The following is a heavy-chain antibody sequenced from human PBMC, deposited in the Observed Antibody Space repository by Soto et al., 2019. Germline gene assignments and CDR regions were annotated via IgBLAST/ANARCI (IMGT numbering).Heavy chain of an antibody. D-gene: IGHD6-13*01. CDR1: GYTFTPYY. J-gene: IGHJ4*02. CDR2: INPSGGGT. Sequence: QVQLMQSGAEVQKPGASVKGSCKASGYTFTPYYMHWVRQAPGQGLERMGIINPSGGGTNYAQKFQDRVTMTRDTSTSTAYMQLSRLRAEDTEGYYCARECGGQQLQRGFDYWRPCTVFTFTS. CDR3: ARECGGQQLQRGFDY. V-gene: IGHV1-46*01.